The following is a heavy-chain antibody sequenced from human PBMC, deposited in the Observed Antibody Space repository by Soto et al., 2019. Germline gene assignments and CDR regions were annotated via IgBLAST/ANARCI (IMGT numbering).Heavy chain of an antibody. CDR2: INHSGST. J-gene: IGHJ4*02. CDR1: GGSFSGYY. Sequence: SETLSLTCAVYGGSFSGYYWSWIRQPPGKGLEWIGEINHSGSTNYNPSLKSRVTISVDTSKNQFSLKLTSVTAADTAVYYCAAPPRYWGQGTQVTVSS. CDR3: AAPPRY. D-gene: IGHD6-6*01. V-gene: IGHV4-34*01.